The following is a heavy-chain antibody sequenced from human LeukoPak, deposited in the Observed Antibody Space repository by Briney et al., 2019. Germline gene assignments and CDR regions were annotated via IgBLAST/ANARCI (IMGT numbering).Heavy chain of an antibody. CDR1: GGSVSNYY. CDR2: VYYTGST. CDR3: ARHFAYSSSSYFDY. V-gene: IGHV4-59*08. J-gene: IGHJ4*02. Sequence: PSETLSLTCSVSGGSVSNYYWSWIRQPPGKGLEWIGYVYYTGSTNYSPSLKSRVTMFEDKSKNQFSLRLYSVTVADTAVYYCARHFAYSSSSYFDYWGQGSPVTVSS. D-gene: IGHD6-6*01.